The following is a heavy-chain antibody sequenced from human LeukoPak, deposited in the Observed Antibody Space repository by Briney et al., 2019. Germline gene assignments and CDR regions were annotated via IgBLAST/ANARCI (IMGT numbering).Heavy chain of an antibody. CDR3: ARALSIVVVPAAIGWFDP. CDR2: INPNSGGT. V-gene: IGHV1-2*02. Sequence: GASVKVSCKASGYTFTGYYMHWVRQAPGQGLEWMGWINPNSGGTNYAQKFQGRVTMTRDMSISTAYMELSRLRSDDTAVYYCARALSIVVVPAAIGWFDPWGQGTLVTVSS. J-gene: IGHJ5*02. D-gene: IGHD2-2*01. CDR1: GYTFTGYY.